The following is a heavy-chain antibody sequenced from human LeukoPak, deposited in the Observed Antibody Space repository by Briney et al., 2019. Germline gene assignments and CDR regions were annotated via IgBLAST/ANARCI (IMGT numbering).Heavy chain of an antibody. D-gene: IGHD4-17*01. V-gene: IGHV3-48*03. CDR1: GFTFSSYE. J-gene: IGHJ6*03. CDR2: ISSSGSTI. CDR3: ARGPLSTVTTSGYYYYMDV. Sequence: PGGSPRLSCAASGFTFSSYEMTWVRQAPGKGLEWVSYISSSGSTIYYADSVKGRFTISRDNSKNTLYLQMGSLRAEDMAVYYCARGPLSTVTTSGYYYYMDVWGKGTTVTVSS.